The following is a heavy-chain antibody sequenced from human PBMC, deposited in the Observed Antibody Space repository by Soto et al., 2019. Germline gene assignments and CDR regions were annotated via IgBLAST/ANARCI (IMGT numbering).Heavy chain of an antibody. J-gene: IGHJ5*02. D-gene: IGHD5-12*01. CDR2: IYYSGST. CDR1: GGSISSGGYY. Sequence: QVPLQESGPGLVKPSQTLSLTCTVSGGSISSGGYYWSWIRQHPGKGLEWIGYIYYSGSTYYNPSLKSRVTLSVDTSKNQFSLKLSSVTAADTAVYYCARDRGDIVATPQGWFDPWGQGTLVTVSS. CDR3: ARDRGDIVATPQGWFDP. V-gene: IGHV4-31*03.